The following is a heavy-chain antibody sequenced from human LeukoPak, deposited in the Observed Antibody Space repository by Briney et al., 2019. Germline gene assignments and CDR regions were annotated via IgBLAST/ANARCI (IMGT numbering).Heavy chain of an antibody. CDR3: ARAYCSGGSCYKAFDI. D-gene: IGHD2-15*01. Sequence: PGGSLRLSCAASGFTFSSYAMHWVRQAPGKGLEWVAVISYDGSNKYYADSVKGRFTISRDNSKNTLYLQMNSLRAEDTAVYYCARAYCSGGSCYKAFDIWGQGTMVTVSS. J-gene: IGHJ3*02. CDR1: GFTFSSYA. CDR2: ISYDGSNK. V-gene: IGHV3-30*04.